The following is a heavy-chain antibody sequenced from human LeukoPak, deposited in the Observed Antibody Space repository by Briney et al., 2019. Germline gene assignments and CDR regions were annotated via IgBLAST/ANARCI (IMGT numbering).Heavy chain of an antibody. J-gene: IGHJ4*02. D-gene: IGHD2-8*01. CDR3: ARGCTNGICYLDY. CDR1: GGSFSGYY. V-gene: IGHV4-34*01. CDR2: IDHSGST. Sequence: SETLSLTCAVYGGSFSGYYWSWIRQPPGKGLEWIGEIDHSGSTNYKSSLKSRVTISGDTSKNQFSLKLSSVTAADTAVYYCARGCTNGICYLDYWGQGNLVTVSS.